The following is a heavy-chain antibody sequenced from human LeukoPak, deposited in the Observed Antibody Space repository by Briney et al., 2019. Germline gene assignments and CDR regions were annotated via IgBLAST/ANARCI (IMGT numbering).Heavy chain of an antibody. V-gene: IGHV3-7*01. CDR2: IKQDGSDK. D-gene: IGHD3-16*02. CDR1: GFTFSAYW. J-gene: IGHJ4*02. CDR3: ARDTPVTYYDYVWGSYRPYYFDY. Sequence: GGSLRLSCAASGFTFSAYWMSWVRQAPGKGLEWVAHIKQDGSDKYYADSVRGRFTVSRDNAKNSLYLQMNSQRAEDTAVYYCARDTPVTYYDYVWGSYRPYYFDYWGQGTLVTVSS.